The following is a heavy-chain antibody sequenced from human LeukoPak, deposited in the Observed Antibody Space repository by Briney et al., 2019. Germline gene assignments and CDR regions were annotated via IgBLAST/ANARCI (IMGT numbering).Heavy chain of an antibody. CDR1: GGSFSGYY. CDR2: INHSGST. D-gene: IGHD3-22*01. V-gene: IGHV4-34*01. CDR3: ARAAPYYYDSSGYYTGARVLRLGYYFDY. Sequence: PSETLSLTCAVYGGSFSGYYWSWIRQPPGKGLEWIGEINHSGSTNYNPSLKSRVTISVDTSKNQFSLKLSSVTAADTAVYYCARAAPYYYDSSGYYTGARVLRLGYYFDYWGQGTLVTVSS. J-gene: IGHJ4*02.